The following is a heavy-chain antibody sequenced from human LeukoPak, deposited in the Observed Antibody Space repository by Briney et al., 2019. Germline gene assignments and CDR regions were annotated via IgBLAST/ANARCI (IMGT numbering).Heavy chain of an antibody. V-gene: IGHV3-72*01. D-gene: IGHD1-26*01. CDR2: TRDRAKSHTT. CDR1: GFTFSDHY. CDR3: ARAISGSYHDY. Sequence: GGSLRLSCAASGFTFSDHYIDWVRQAPGKGLEWVGRTRDRAKSHTTEYAASVKGRFTISRDDSKNSLYLQMNSLKTEDTAVYYCARAISGSYHDYWGQGTLVTVSS. J-gene: IGHJ4*02.